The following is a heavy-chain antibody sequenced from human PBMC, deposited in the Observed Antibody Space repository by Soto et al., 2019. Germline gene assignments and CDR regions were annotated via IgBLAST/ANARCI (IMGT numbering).Heavy chain of an antibody. Sequence: GESLKICCKGSGYSFTSYWIGWVRQMPGKGLEWMGIIYPGDSYTNYSPSFQGHVTISADKSISTAYLQWSSLKASDTAMYYCARHLVVVTYGMDVWGQGTTVTVSS. CDR3: ARHLVVVTYGMDV. D-gene: IGHD2-15*01. CDR2: IYPGDSYT. CDR1: GYSFTSYW. V-gene: IGHV5-51*01. J-gene: IGHJ6*02.